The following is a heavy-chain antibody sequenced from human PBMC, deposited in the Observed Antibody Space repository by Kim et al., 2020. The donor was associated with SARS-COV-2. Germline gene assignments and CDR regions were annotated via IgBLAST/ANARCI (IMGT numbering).Heavy chain of an antibody. CDR3: AGERLVVPAAVFDY. J-gene: IGHJ4*02. CDR2: INHSGST. Sequence: SETLSLTCAVYGGSFSGYYWSWIRQPPGKGLEWIGEINHSGSTNYHPSLKSRLTISVDTSKNQFSLTLSSVTAADTAVYYCAGERLVVPAAVFDYWGQGALVSLSS. D-gene: IGHD2-2*01. V-gene: IGHV4-34*01. CDR1: GGSFSGYY.